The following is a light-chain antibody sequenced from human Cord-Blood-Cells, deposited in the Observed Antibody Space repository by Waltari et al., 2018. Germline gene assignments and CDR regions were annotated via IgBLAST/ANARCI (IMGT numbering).Light chain of an antibody. CDR3: SSYAGSNNFV. J-gene: IGLJ1*01. CDR1: RRDVGGSKY. Sequence: QSALTPPPSVSGSPGQSVTISCTGTRRDVGGSKYVSWYQQHPGKAPKLMIYEVSKRPSGVPDRFSGSKSGNTASLTVSGLQAEDEADYYCSSYAGSNNFVFGTGTKVTVL. V-gene: IGLV2-8*01. CDR2: EVS.